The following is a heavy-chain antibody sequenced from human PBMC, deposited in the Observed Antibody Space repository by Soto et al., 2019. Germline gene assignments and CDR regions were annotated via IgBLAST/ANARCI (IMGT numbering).Heavy chain of an antibody. CDR2: INAGNGNT. Sequence: ASVKVSCKASGYTFTSYAMHWVRQAPGQRLEWMGWINAGNGNTKYSQKFQGRVTITRDTSASTAYMELSSLRSEDTAVYYCAREPWGLVYSYAYYYYGMDVWGQGTTVTVSS. CDR3: AREPWGLVYSYAYYYYGMDV. V-gene: IGHV1-3*01. D-gene: IGHD5-18*01. J-gene: IGHJ6*02. CDR1: GYTFTSYA.